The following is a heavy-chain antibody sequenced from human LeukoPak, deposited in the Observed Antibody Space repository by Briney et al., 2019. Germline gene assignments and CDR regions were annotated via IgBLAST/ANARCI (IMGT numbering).Heavy chain of an antibody. CDR1: GFTFSSYG. Sequence: GGSLRLSCAASGFTFSSYGMHRVRQAPGKGLEWVAVIWYDGSNKYYADSVKGRFTISRDNSKNTLYLQMNSLRAEDTAVYYCARRSRYYGMAVWGQGTTVTVSS. CDR2: IWYDGSNK. J-gene: IGHJ6*02. V-gene: IGHV3-33*01. CDR3: ARRSRYYGMAV. D-gene: IGHD3-10*01.